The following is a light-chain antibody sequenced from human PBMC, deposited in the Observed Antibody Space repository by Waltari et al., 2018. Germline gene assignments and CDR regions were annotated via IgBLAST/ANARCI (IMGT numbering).Light chain of an antibody. V-gene: IGKV3-11*01. Sequence: EIVLKQSPATLSLSPGDRATLSCRASQSISSYLAWYQQKPGKDPRLLLYDASTRATGIPARFSGSGCVTDFTLTISSLEPEDFAIYYCQQRSKSFTFGPGTKVDMK. CDR2: DAS. CDR3: QQRSKSFT. CDR1: QSISSY. J-gene: IGKJ3*01.